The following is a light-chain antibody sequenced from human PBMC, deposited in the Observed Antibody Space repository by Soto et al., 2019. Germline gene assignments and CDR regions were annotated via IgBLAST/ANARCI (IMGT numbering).Light chain of an antibody. CDR3: QQYYETPFT. CDR2: WAS. J-gene: IGKJ4*01. V-gene: IGKV4-1*01. Sequence: DIVMTQSPDSLTVSLGERATISCKSSQSVFYRSTKTNYLGWYQQKPGQRPRLLIYWASTREIGVPDRFSGSGSRTDFTLTISSLQAEDAAIYYCQQYYETPFTFGGGTKWIS. CDR1: QSVFYRSTKTNY.